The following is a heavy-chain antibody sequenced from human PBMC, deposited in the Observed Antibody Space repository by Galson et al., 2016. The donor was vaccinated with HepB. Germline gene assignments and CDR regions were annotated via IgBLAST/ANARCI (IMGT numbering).Heavy chain of an antibody. CDR2: IFYTGPT. CDR1: DGSISSDY. V-gene: IGHV4-59*01. J-gene: IGHJ4*02. CDR3: ARATPRLGGFDS. Sequence: SETLSLTCSVSDGSISSDYWSWIRQPPGKRLEWIGYIFYTGPTNYNPSLRSRVTISVDTSRNQFSLSLNSVTAADTAVYYCARATPRLGGFDSWGQGTLVTVSS. D-gene: IGHD3-16*01.